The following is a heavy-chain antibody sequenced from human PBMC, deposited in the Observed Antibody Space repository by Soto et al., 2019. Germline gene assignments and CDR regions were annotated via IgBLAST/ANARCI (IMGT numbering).Heavy chain of an antibody. CDR3: AREDRISEPGGIWFHP. CDR2: VYHNGRT. V-gene: IGHV4-59*01. Sequence: SETLSLTCSVSGGSIDNYYWSWIRQAPGKGLEWIGYVYHNGRTSYNPSLKSRVSISVDRSKNQFSLNLSSVTAADTAVYYCAREDRISEPGGIWFHPWGQRTLVTVSS. D-gene: IGHD6-13*01. J-gene: IGHJ5*02. CDR1: GGSIDNYY.